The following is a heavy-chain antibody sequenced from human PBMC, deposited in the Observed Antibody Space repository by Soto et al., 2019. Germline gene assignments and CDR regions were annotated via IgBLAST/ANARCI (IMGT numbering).Heavy chain of an antibody. CDR3: ARALITMVRGVIITKYYYYYYGMDV. V-gene: IGHV4-34*01. CDR1: GGSFSGYY. J-gene: IGHJ6*02. D-gene: IGHD3-10*01. CDR2: INHSGST. Sequence: LSLTCAVYGGSFSGYYWIWIRQPPWKGLEWIGEINHSGSTNYNPSLKSRVTISVDTSKNQFSLKLSSVTAADTAVYYCARALITMVRGVIITKYYYYYYGMDVWGQGTTVTVSS.